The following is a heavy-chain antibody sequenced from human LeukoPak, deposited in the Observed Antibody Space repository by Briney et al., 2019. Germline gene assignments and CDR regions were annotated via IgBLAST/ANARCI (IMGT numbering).Heavy chain of an antibody. Sequence: RASVKVSCKASGYTFTGYYMHWVRQAPGKGLEWMGGFDPEDGETIYAQKFQGRVTMTEDTSTDTAYMELSSLRSEDTAVYYCATAWYGSGSYFNWFDPWGQGTLVTVSS. J-gene: IGHJ5*02. CDR2: FDPEDGET. D-gene: IGHD3-10*01. CDR3: ATAWYGSGSYFNWFDP. CDR1: GYTFTGYY. V-gene: IGHV1-24*01.